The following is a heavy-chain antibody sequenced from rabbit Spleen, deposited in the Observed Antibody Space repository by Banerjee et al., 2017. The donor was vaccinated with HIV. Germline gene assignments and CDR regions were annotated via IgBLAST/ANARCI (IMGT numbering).Heavy chain of an antibody. CDR1: GFTISSSYY. Sequence: QSLEESGGGLVQPEGSLALICTASGFTISSSYYICWVRQAPGKGLEWIACIYGGSSGSTHYASWAKGRFTISKTSSTTVTLQMTSLTAADTATYFCARDGYTTSSGYDLWGPGTLVTVS. J-gene: IGHJ4*01. D-gene: IGHD1-1*01. CDR2: IYGGSSGST. V-gene: IGHV1S40*01. CDR3: ARDGYTTSSGYDL.